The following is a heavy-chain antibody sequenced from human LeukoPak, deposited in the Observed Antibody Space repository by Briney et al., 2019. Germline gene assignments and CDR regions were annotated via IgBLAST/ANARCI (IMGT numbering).Heavy chain of an antibody. D-gene: IGHD4-17*01. J-gene: IGHJ3*02. CDR2: IYSGGST. Sequence: GGSLRLSCAASGFTVSSNYMSWVRQAPGKGLEGVSVIYSGGSTYYSDSVKGRFTISRDNAKNSLYLQMNSLRAEDTALYYCAKSIRTVTSSGAFDIWGQGTMVTVSS. CDR3: AKSIRTVTSSGAFDI. CDR1: GFTVSSNY. V-gene: IGHV3-53*05.